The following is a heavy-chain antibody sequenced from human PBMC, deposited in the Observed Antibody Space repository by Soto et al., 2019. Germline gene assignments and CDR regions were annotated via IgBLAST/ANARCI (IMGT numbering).Heavy chain of an antibody. D-gene: IGHD2-15*01. CDR3: ARSCSTDYYYYYMDV. J-gene: IGHJ6*03. CDR2: INHSGST. V-gene: IGHV4-34*01. Sequence: SETLSLTCAVYGGSFSGYYWSWIRQPPGKGLEWIGEINHSGSTNYNPSLKSRVTISVDTSKNQFSLRLSSVTAADTAVYYCARSCSTDYYYYYMDVWGKGTTVTVSS. CDR1: GGSFSGYY.